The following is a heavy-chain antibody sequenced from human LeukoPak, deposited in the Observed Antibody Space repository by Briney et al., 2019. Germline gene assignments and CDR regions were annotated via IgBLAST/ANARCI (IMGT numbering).Heavy chain of an antibody. CDR3: ARDRGTSYDYVWGSPGDY. D-gene: IGHD3-16*01. J-gene: IGHJ4*02. V-gene: IGHV1-69*04. CDR1: GGTFSSYA. CDR2: IIPILGIA. Sequence: SVKVSCKASGGTFSSYAISWVRQASGQGLEWMGRIIPILGIANYAQKFQGRVTITADKSTSTAYMELSSLRSEDTAVYYCARDRGTSYDYVWGSPGDYWGQGTLVTVSS.